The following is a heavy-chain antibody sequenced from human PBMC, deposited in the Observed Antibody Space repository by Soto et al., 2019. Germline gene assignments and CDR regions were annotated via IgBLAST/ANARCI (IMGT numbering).Heavy chain of an antibody. CDR1: GFTFSSYW. V-gene: IGHV3-7*04. J-gene: IGHJ4*02. D-gene: IGHD5-12*01. CDR2: IKQDGSEK. CDR3: ARVYSGYDYEDLDY. Sequence: GGSLRPSCAASGFTFSSYWMSWVRQAPGKGLEWVANIKQDGSEKYYVDSVKGRFTISRDNAKNSLYLQMNSLRAEDTAVYYCARVYSGYDYEDLDYWGQGTLVTVSS.